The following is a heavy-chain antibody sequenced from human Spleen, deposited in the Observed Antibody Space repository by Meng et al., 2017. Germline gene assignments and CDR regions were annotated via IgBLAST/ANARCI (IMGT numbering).Heavy chain of an antibody. CDR2: INHSGST. V-gene: IGHV4-34*01. J-gene: IGHJ4*02. D-gene: IGHD4-11*01. CDR3: ARGPTTMAHDFDY. CDR1: GGSFSGYY. Sequence: QVQLQQGGAGLLKPSEPLSLTCAVYGGSFSGYYWSWIRQPPGKGLEWIGEINHSGSTNYNPSLKSRVTISVDTSKNQFSLKLSSVTAADSAAYYCARGPTTMAHDFDYWGQGTLVTVSS.